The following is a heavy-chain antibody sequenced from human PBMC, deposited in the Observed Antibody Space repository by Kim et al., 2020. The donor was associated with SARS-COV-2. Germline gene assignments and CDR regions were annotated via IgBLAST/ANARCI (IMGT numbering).Heavy chain of an antibody. CDR1: GFTFSSYA. CDR2: ISYDGSNK. D-gene: IGHD3-3*01. Sequence: GGSLRLSCAASGFTFSSYAMHWVRQAPGKGLEWVAVISYDGSNKYYADSVKGRFTISRDNSKNTLYLQMNSLRAEDTAVYYCARDREYYDFWSGYQYYYYGMDVWGQGTTVTVSS. J-gene: IGHJ6*02. CDR3: ARDREYYDFWSGYQYYYYGMDV. V-gene: IGHV3-30*04.